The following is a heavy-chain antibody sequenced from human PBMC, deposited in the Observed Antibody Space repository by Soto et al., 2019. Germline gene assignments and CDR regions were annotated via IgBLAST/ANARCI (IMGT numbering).Heavy chain of an antibody. V-gene: IGHV3-15*07. CDR1: GFTFSNAW. Sequence: EVQLVESGGGLVKPGGSLRLSCAASGFTFSNAWMNWVRQAPGKGLEWVGRIKSKTDGGTTDYAAPVKGRFTISRDDSKNTLYLQMNSLKTEDTAVYYCTTGSIVEATIEYFQHWGQGTLVTVSS. CDR2: IKSKTDGGTT. CDR3: TTGSIVEATIEYFQH. J-gene: IGHJ1*01. D-gene: IGHD1-26*01.